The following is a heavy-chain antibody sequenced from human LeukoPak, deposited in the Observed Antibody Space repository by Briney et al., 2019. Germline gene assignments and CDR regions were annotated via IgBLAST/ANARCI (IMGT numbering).Heavy chain of an antibody. J-gene: IGHJ4*02. V-gene: IGHV4-59*01. CDR3: ASVPPDY. Sequence: AETLSLTCTVSVGSISSYYGSWIRQPPGKGLVWIGYIYYSGSTNYNPSLKSRVTIPVDTSKNQFSLKLSSVTAADTAVYYCASVPPDYWGQGTLVTVSS. CDR2: IYYSGST. CDR1: VGSISSYY.